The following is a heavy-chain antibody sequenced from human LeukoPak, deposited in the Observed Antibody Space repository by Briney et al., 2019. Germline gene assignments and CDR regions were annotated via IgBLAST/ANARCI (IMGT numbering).Heavy chain of an antibody. CDR2: IYYSGST. CDR3: ASSYGSGSYGFDY. D-gene: IGHD3-10*01. V-gene: IGHV4-59*01. CDR1: GGSISSYY. J-gene: IGHJ4*02. Sequence: PSETLSLTCTVSGGSISSYYWSWIRQPPGKGLEWIGYIYYSGSTNYNPSLKSRVTISVDTSKNQFSLKLSSVTAADTAVYYCASSYGSGSYGFDYWGQGTLVTVSS.